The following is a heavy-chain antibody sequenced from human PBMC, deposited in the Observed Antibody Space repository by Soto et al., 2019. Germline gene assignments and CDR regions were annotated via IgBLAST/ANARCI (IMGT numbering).Heavy chain of an antibody. CDR1: GFTFSSYG. Sequence: LRLSCAASGFTFSSYGMHWVRQAPGKGLEWVAVIWYDGSNKYYADSVKGRFTISRDNSKNTLYLQMNSLRAEDTAVYYCARAMYYYDSSGPYYFDYWGQGTLVTVSS. V-gene: IGHV3-33*01. CDR3: ARAMYYYDSSGPYYFDY. D-gene: IGHD3-22*01. J-gene: IGHJ4*02. CDR2: IWYDGSNK.